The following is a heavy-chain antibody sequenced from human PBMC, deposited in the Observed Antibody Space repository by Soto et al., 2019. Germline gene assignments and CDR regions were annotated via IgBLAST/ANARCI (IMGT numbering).Heavy chain of an antibody. V-gene: IGHV3-21*01. J-gene: IGHJ6*03. CDR3: AKKREYYMDV. CDR1: VFTGSSYS. CDR2: ISSSSSYI. Sequence: GSLRLSCAASVFTGSSYSMNWVRQAPGKGLEWVSSISSSSSYIYYADSVKGRFTISRDNAKNSLYLQMNSLRAEDTAVYYCAKKREYYMDVWGKGTTVTVSS.